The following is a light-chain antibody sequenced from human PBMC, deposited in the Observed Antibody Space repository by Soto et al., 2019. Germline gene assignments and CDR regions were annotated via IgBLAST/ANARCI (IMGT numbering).Light chain of an antibody. Sequence: QSAVPQHASVSGSPGESITISCTGSSSDVGGYDYVSWYQHHPGKAPKLMIHDVSNRPSWVSNRFSGSKSGNTASLTISGLEAEDEADYYCSSYTSSSTPYVFGTGTKVTVL. CDR1: SSDVGGYDY. J-gene: IGLJ1*01. CDR2: DVS. V-gene: IGLV2-14*03. CDR3: SSYTSSSTPYV.